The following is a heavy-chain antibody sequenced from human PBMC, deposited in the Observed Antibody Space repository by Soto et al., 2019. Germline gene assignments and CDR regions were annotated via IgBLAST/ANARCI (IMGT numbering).Heavy chain of an antibody. Sequence: GGSLRLSCAASGFTVSSNYMSWVRQAPGKGLEWVSVIYSGGSTYYADSVKGRFTISRDNSKNTLYLQMNSLRAEDTAVYYCARDSSGYYYYYYMDVWGKGTTVTVSS. V-gene: IGHV3-53*01. D-gene: IGHD3-22*01. J-gene: IGHJ6*03. CDR1: GFTVSSNY. CDR3: ARDSSGYYYYYYMDV. CDR2: IYSGGST.